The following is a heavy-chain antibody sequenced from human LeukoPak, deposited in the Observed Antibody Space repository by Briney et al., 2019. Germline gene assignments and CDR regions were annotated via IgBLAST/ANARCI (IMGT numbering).Heavy chain of an antibody. CDR2: ISGSGGST. D-gene: IGHD4-17*01. CDR1: GFTFSSYA. J-gene: IGHJ4*02. CDR3: AKSFPYGDYEARLNDY. V-gene: IGHV3-23*01. Sequence: GGSLRLSCAASGFTFSSYAMSWVRQAPGKGLEWVSAISGSGGSTYYADSVKGRFTISRDNSKNTLYLQMNSLRAEDTAVYYCAKSFPYGDYEARLNDYWGQGTLVTVSS.